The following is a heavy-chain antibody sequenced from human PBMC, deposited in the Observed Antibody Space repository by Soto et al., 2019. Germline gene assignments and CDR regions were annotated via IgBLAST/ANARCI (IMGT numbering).Heavy chain of an antibody. V-gene: IGHV3-33*01. Sequence: QVQLVESGGGVVQPGRSLRLSCAASGFTFSSYGMHWVRQAPGKGLEWVAVIWYDGSNKYYADSVKGRFTISRDNSKNTLYLQMNSLRAEDTAVYYCARGQGDSSDHDAFDIWGQGTMVTVSS. CDR2: IWYDGSNK. CDR1: GFTFSSYG. J-gene: IGHJ3*02. D-gene: IGHD3-22*01. CDR3: ARGQGDSSDHDAFDI.